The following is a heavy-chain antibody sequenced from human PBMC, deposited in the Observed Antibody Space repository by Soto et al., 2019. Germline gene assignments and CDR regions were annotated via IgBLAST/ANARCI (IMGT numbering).Heavy chain of an antibody. Sequence: QVQLVQSGAEVKKPGASVKVSCKASGYTFTSYGISWVRQAPGQGLEWMGWISAYSGSTNYAQKLQGRVTMTTDTSTSTAYTELRSLRAHDTAVYYCARSIAAAVDFDYWGQGTLVSVSS. CDR2: ISAYSGST. J-gene: IGHJ4*02. V-gene: IGHV1-18*01. CDR3: ARSIAAAVDFDY. D-gene: IGHD6-13*01. CDR1: GYTFTSYG.